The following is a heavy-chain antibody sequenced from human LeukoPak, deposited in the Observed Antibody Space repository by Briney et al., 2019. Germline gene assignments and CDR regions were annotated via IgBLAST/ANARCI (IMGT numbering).Heavy chain of an antibody. Sequence: SVKVSCKASGGTFISYAISWVRQAPGQGLEWMGGIIPIFGTANYAQKFQGRVTITADESTSTAYMELSSLRSEDTAVYYCARGVPVEMATIYNYGMDVWGQGTTVTVSS. V-gene: IGHV1-69*13. CDR3: ARGVPVEMATIYNYGMDV. CDR2: IIPIFGTA. D-gene: IGHD5-24*01. CDR1: GGTFISYA. J-gene: IGHJ6*02.